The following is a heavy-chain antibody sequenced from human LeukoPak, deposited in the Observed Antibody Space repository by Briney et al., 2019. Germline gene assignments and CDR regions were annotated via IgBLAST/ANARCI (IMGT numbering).Heavy chain of an antibody. CDR1: GFTFSSYA. D-gene: IGHD1-20*01. Sequence: GGSLRLSCAASGFTFSSYAMSWVRQAPGKGLEWVSTISGSASSTYNAESGRGRFTVSRDNSKNTLSLQMNSLTAEDTAVYFCAKGVTATRPDYFDNWGQGTLVSVSS. CDR2: ISGSASST. V-gene: IGHV3-23*01. CDR3: AKGVTATRPDYFDN. J-gene: IGHJ4*02.